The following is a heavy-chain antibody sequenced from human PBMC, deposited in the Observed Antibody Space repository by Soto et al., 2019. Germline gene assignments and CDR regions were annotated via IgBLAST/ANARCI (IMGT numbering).Heavy chain of an antibody. J-gene: IGHJ4*02. CDR1: GFTFSSYG. D-gene: IGHD6-19*01. CDR3: ARVPIAVWDYFDY. CDR2: IWYDGSNK. V-gene: IGHV3-33*01. Sequence: GGSLRLSCAASGFTFSSYGMHWVRQAPGKGLEWVAVIWYDGSNKYYADSVKGRFTISRDNSKNTLYLQMNSLRAEDTAVYYCARVPIAVWDYFDYWGQGTLVTVSS.